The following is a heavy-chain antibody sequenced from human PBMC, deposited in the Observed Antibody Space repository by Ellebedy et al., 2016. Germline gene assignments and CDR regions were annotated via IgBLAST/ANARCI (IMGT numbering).Heavy chain of an antibody. CDR3: ARVYYDSSGYFDY. J-gene: IGHJ4*02. CDR1: GVTFSSYA. CDR2: ISSNGGST. Sequence: GESLKISXVASGVTFSSYAMHWVRQAPGKGLEYVSAISSNGGSTYYADSVKGRFTISRDNSKNTLYLQMSSLRAEDTAVYYCARVYYDSSGYFDYWGQGTLVTVSS. D-gene: IGHD3-22*01. V-gene: IGHV3-64D*06.